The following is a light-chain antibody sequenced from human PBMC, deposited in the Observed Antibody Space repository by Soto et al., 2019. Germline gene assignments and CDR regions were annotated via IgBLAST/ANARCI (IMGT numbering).Light chain of an antibody. V-gene: IGKV3-20*01. CDR2: GAS. Sequence: EIVLTQSPVTLSLSPGERGTLSCRASQSVGTSLAWYQQKPGQAPRLLIYGASNRATGIPDRFSGSGSGTDFTLTISKLEPEDFAVYHCQQYNSRPLTFGGGTKVEIK. J-gene: IGKJ4*01. CDR3: QQYNSRPLT. CDR1: QSVGTS.